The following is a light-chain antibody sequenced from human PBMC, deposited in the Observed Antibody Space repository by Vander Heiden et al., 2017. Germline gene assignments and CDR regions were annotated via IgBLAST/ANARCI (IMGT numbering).Light chain of an antibody. Sequence: TVVPREASLSGSPGGTVTLTCASNTGVVTSGYYPNWFQQKPGQVPRALIYSTNNKHSWTPARFPGSLLAGKAALTLSCAHPDDEADYSCVFDDGGALVFGGGTKLTVL. CDR1: TGVVTSGYY. CDR3: VFDDGGALV. CDR2: STN. V-gene: IGLV7-43*01. J-gene: IGLJ3*02.